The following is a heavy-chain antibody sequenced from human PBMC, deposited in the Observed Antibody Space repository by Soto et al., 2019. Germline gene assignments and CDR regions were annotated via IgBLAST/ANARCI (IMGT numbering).Heavy chain of an antibody. CDR3: ATDGSLPATNYYYYGMDV. CDR1: GYTLTELS. V-gene: IGHV1-24*01. CDR2: FDPEDGET. J-gene: IGHJ6*02. Sequence: ASVKVSCKVSGYTLTELSMHWVRQAPGKGIEWMGGFDPEDGETIYAQKFQGRVTMTEDTSTDTAYMELSSLRSEDTTVYYCATDGSLPATNYYYYGMDVWGQGTTVTVSS. D-gene: IGHD2-15*01.